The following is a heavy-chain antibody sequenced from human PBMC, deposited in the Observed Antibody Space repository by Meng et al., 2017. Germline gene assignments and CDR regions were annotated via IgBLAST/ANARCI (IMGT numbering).Heavy chain of an antibody. V-gene: IGHV1-69*06. Sequence: LVEFGAEGKKPGSSVKVSGKASGGTFSSYAISWVRQAPGQGLEWMGGIIPIFGTANYAQKFQGRVTITADKSTSTAYMELSSLRSEDTAVYYCASLTGWFDPWGQGTLVTVSS. CDR2: IIPIFGTA. D-gene: IGHD3-10*01. J-gene: IGHJ5*02. CDR3: ASLTGWFDP. CDR1: GGTFSSYA.